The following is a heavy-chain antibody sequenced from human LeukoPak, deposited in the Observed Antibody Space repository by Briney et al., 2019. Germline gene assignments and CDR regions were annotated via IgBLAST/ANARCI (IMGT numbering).Heavy chain of an antibody. D-gene: IGHD6-13*01. CDR3: ARDLIAGRSDAFDI. V-gene: IGHV3-7*01. Sequence: GGSLRLSCAASGFTFSSYWMSWVRQAPGKGLEWVANIKQDGSEKYYVDSVKGRSTISRDNAKNSLYLQMNSLRAEDTAVYYCARDLIAGRSDAFDIWGQGTMVTVSS. J-gene: IGHJ3*02. CDR2: IKQDGSEK. CDR1: GFTFSSYW.